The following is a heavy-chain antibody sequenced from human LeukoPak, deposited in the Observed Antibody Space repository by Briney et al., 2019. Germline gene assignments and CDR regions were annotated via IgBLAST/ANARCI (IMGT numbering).Heavy chain of an antibody. D-gene: IGHD3-22*01. CDR3: AKRGVVIRVILVGFHKEAYYFDS. CDR2: ISGSGGGT. CDR1: GITLINYG. V-gene: IGHV3-23*01. Sequence: PGGSLRFSCAVSGITLINYGMSWVRQAQGKGLEWVAGISGSGGGTNYEDSVKGRFTISRDNSRNTLYLQMNSLRAEDTAVYFCAKRGVVIRVILVGFHKEAYYFDSWGRGALVTVSS. J-gene: IGHJ4*02.